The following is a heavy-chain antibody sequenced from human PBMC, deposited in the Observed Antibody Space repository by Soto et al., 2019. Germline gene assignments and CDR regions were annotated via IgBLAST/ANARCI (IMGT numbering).Heavy chain of an antibody. CDR3: ARDEGRAAAGLEGEGTGMAV. CDR2: IIPIFGTA. CDR1: RDGFASCY. V-gene: IGHV1-69*13. J-gene: IGHJ6*02. D-gene: IGHD6-13*01. Sequence: VKPCWEACRDGFASCYRHWVLQAPGQGLEWMGIIIPIFGTANFAQKFQGRVTITADESTSTAYMELRSLRSEDTAVYYCARDEGRAAAGLEGEGTGMAVWGQGTTDTVSS.